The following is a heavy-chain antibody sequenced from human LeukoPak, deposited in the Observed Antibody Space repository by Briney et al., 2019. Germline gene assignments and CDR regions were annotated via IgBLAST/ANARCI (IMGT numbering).Heavy chain of an antibody. CDR1: GITFSNYF. CDR3: AKDSKMSYYGSGSHYDY. CDR2: IGPSGGNT. Sequence: GGSLRLSCAASGITFSNYFMSWVRQAPGKGLEWVSAIGPSGGNTYYADSVKGRFTISRDNSKNTLYLQMTSLGAEETAVYYCAKDSKMSYYGSGSHYDYWGQGTLVTVSS. V-gene: IGHV3-23*01. J-gene: IGHJ4*02. D-gene: IGHD3-10*01.